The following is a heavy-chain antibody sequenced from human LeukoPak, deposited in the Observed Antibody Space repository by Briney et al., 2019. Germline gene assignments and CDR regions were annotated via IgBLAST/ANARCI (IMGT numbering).Heavy chain of an antibody. D-gene: IGHD1-1*01. CDR2: ISYDGSNK. J-gene: IGHJ4*02. CDR1: GFTFSSYV. Sequence: PGGSLRLSCAASGFTFSSYVIHWVRQAPGKGLEWVAVISYDGSNKYYADSVKGRFTISRYNSKNTVYLQMNSLRAEDTAVYYCARAANWNDGGFDYWGQGTLVTVSS. V-gene: IGHV3-30*04. CDR3: ARAANWNDGGFDY.